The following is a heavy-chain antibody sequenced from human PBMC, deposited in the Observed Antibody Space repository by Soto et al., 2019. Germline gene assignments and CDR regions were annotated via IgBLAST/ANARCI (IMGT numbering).Heavy chain of an antibody. J-gene: IGHJ4*02. CDR2: ISTNGGST. V-gene: IGHV3-64D*06. CDR1: GFTFSIYA. D-gene: IGHD3-22*01. CDR3: VKGEYYYDSSGYYPFDY. Sequence: EVQLVESGGGLVQPGGSLRLSCSASGFTFSIYAMHWVRQAPGKGLEYVSSISTNGGSTDYADSVKGRFTISRDNSKNTVYLQMSLLRVEDTAVYYCVKGEYYYDSSGYYPFDYWGQGTLVTVSS.